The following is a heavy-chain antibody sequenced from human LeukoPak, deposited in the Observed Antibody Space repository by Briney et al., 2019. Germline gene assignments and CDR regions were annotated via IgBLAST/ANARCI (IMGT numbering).Heavy chain of an antibody. CDR3: ARVVRGVVTSNWFDP. D-gene: IGHD2-21*02. J-gene: IGHJ5*02. CDR1: GDSLNTYY. Sequence: KPSETLSLTCTVSGDSLNTYYWTWIRQTPGKEPEWIGFIASSGTSNYNPSLKSRVSISIDTSKNQFSLALTSVTPADTAVYYCARVVRGVVTSNWFDPWGQGTLVSVSS. CDR2: IASSGTS. V-gene: IGHV4-59*01.